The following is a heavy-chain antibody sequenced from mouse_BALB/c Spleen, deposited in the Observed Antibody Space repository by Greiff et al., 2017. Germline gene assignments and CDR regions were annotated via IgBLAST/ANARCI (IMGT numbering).Heavy chain of an antibody. D-gene: IGHD2-10*02. V-gene: IGHV1-67*01. Sequence: QVQLKQSGPELVRPGVSVKISCKGSGYTFTDYAMHWVKQSHAKSLEWIGVISTYYGNTNYNQKFKGKATMTVDKSSSTAYMELARLTSEDSAIYYCARSGYGNYAMDYWGQGTSVTVSS. J-gene: IGHJ4*01. CDR3: ARSGYGNYAMDY. CDR2: ISTYYGNT. CDR1: GYTFTDYA.